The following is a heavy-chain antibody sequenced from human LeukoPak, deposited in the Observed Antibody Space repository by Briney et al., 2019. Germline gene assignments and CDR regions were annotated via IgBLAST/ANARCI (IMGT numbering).Heavy chain of an antibody. V-gene: IGHV3-53*01. J-gene: IGHJ4*02. D-gene: IGHD1-20*01. CDR2: IYSGGST. CDR3: ARDLLGYNWNY. CDR1: GFTVSSNY. Sequence: GGSLRLSCAASGFTVSSNYMSWVRQAPGKGLEWVSVIYSGGSTYYADSVKGRFTISRDNSKNTLYLQMNSLRAEDTAVYYCARDLLGYNWNYWGQGILVTVSS.